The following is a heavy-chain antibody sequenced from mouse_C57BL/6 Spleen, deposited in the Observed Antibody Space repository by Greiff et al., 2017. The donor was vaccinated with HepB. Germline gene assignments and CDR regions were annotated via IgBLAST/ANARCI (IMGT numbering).Heavy chain of an antibody. J-gene: IGHJ3*01. V-gene: IGHV5-4*01. CDR2: ISDGGSYT. CDR3: ARDDYVSSSWFAY. Sequence: VQLKESGGGLVKPGGSLKLSCAASGFTFSSYAMSWVRQTPEKRLEWVATISDGGSYTYYPDNVKGRFTISRDNAKNNLYLQMSHLKSEDTAMYYCARDDYVSSSWFAYWGQGTLVTVSA. CDR1: GFTFSSYA. D-gene: IGHD1-1*01.